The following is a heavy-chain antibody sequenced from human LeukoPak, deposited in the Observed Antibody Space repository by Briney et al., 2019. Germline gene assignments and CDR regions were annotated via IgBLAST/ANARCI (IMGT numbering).Heavy chain of an antibody. CDR1: GFTFSSYA. CDR2: ISGSGGST. V-gene: IGHV3-23*01. CDR3: AKDRSAIITWSDY. Sequence: GGSLTLSCAASGFTFSSYAMSWVRQAPGKGLEWVSAISGSGGSTYYADFVKGRLIVSRDNSKNTLYLQMNGLRAEDTALYYCAKDRSAIITWSDYWGQGTLVTVSS. J-gene: IGHJ4*02. D-gene: IGHD3-22*01.